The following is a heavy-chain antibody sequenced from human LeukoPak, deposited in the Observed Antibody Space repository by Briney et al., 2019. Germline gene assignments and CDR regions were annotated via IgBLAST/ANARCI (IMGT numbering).Heavy chain of an antibody. Sequence: GESLKISCEASGYRFTSFSDYWIAWVRQIPGKGLEWMGIIWPGDSDTRYSPSFEGQVTVSADKSINTAYVEWSSLKASDTAVYYCARRAKRDGYNYDYYDYWGQGTLVSVSS. CDR3: ARRAKRDGYNYDYYDY. V-gene: IGHV5-51*01. D-gene: IGHD5-24*01. CDR1: GYRFTSFSDYW. CDR2: IWPGDSDT. J-gene: IGHJ4*02.